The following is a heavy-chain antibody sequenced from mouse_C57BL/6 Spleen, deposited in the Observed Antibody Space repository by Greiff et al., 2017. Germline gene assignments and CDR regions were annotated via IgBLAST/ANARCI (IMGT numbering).Heavy chain of an antibody. J-gene: IGHJ4*01. V-gene: IGHV1-74*01. D-gene: IGHD1-1*01. CDR1: GYTFTSYW. Sequence: QVQLQQPGAELVKPGASVKVSCKASGYTFTSYWMHWVKQRPGQGLEWIGRIHPSDSDTNYNQKFKGKATLTVDKSSSTAYMQLSSLTSEDSAVYDCAIGDYGSSYYAMDYWGQGTSVTVSS. CDR3: AIGDYGSSYYAMDY. CDR2: IHPSDSDT.